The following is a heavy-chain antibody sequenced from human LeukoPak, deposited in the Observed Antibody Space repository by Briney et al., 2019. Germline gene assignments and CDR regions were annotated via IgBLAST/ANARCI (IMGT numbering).Heavy chain of an antibody. D-gene: IGHD3-10*01. CDR3: ARVEGRGIPRWFQP. Sequence: GGSLRLSCAATGVTFSSYGMSWVRQAPGKGVEWVSCISSRISAIYYADSLKGRVTIFRDNSKNLLYLQMSSLRAEDTAVYYCARVEGRGIPRWFQPWGEETVVTVSS. J-gene: IGHJ5*02. CDR1: GVTFSSYG. V-gene: IGHV3-48*01. CDR2: ISSRISAI.